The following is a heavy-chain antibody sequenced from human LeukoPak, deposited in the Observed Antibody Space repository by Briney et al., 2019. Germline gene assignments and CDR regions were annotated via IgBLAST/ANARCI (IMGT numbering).Heavy chain of an antibody. CDR2: IIPIFGTA. J-gene: IGHJ4*02. V-gene: IGHV1-69*01. CDR1: GGTFSSYA. Sequence: SVKVSCKASGGTFSSYAISWARQAPGQGLEWMGGIIPIFGTANYAQKFQGRVTITADESTSTAYMELSSLRSEDTAVYYCARDKGPDYSNYYFDYWGQGTLVTVSS. D-gene: IGHD4-11*01. CDR3: ARDKGPDYSNYYFDY.